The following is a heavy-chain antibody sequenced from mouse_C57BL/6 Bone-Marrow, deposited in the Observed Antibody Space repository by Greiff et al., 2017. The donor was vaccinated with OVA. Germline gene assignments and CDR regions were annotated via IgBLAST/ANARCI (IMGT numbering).Heavy chain of an antibody. D-gene: IGHD2-4*01. CDR2: IDPSDSYT. J-gene: IGHJ3*01. Sequence: QVQLQQPGAELVKPGASVKLSCKASGYTFTSYWMQWVKQRPGQGLEWIGEIDPSDSYTNYNQKFKGKATLTVDTSSSTAYMQLSSLTSEDSAVYYCARGRGLHPWFAYWGQGTLVTVSA. V-gene: IGHV1-50*01. CDR3: ARGRGLHPWFAY. CDR1: GYTFTSYW.